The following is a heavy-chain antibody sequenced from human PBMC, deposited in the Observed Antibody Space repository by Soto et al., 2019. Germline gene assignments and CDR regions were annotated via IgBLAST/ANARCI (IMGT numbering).Heavy chain of an antibody. D-gene: IGHD3-16*01. J-gene: IGHJ4*02. CDR1: GGSISSYY. CDR2: IYYSGST. CDR3: ARLGTNGQTLDY. Sequence: SETLSLTCTVSGGSISSYYWSWIRQPPGKGLEWIGYIYYSGSTNYNPSLKSRVTMSVDTSKNQFSLKLSSVTAADTAVYYCARLGTNGQTLDYWGRGTLVTVSS. V-gene: IGHV4-59*12.